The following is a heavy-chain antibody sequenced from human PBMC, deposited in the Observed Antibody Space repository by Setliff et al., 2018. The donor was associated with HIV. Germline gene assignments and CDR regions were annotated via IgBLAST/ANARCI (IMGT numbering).Heavy chain of an antibody. CDR2: IKSKIDGETT. J-gene: IGHJ4*02. V-gene: IGHV3-15*01. CDR1: GFTFSDAW. D-gene: IGHD5-12*01. CDR3: ARGRAGIVATID. Sequence: GGSLRLSCAGSGFTFSDAWITWVRQAPGKGLEWLGRIKSKIDGETTDYAAPVKGRFTISRDDSKNTSISTAYMELSRLRSDDTAVYYCARGRAGIVATIDWGQGTLVTVSS.